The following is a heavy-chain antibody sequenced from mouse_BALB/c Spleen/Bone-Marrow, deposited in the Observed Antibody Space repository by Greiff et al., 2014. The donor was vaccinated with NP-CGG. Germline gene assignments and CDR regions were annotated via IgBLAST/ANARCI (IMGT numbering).Heavy chain of an antibody. CDR2: IDPANGNT. CDR3: ASYYYGSSSFAY. V-gene: IGHV14-3*02. J-gene: IGHJ3*01. CDR1: GFNIKDTY. Sequence: EVQLQQSGAELVKPGASVKLSCTASGFNIKDTYMHWVKQRPEQGLEWIGRIDPANGNTKYDPKFQGKATITADTSSNTDYLQLSSLTSEDTAVYYCASYYYGSSSFAYWGQGTLVTVSA. D-gene: IGHD1-1*01.